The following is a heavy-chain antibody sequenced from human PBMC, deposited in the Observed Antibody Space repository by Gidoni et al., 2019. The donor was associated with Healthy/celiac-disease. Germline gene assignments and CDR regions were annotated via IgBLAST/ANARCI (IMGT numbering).Heavy chain of an antibody. CDR3: ARDQGP. J-gene: IGHJ5*02. CDR2: ISSSSSYI. CDR1: GFTCSSYS. Sequence: EVQLVESGGGLVKPGGSLRLSWSDSGFTCSSYSMNWVRQAPGKGLEWVSSISSSSSYISYADSVKGRFTISRDNAKNSLYLQMNSLRAEDTAVYYCARDQGPWSQGTLVTVSS. V-gene: IGHV3-21*01.